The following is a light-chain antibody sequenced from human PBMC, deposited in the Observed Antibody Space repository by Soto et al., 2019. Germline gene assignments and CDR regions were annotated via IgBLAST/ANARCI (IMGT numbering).Light chain of an antibody. Sequence: EIMMTQSPVTLSVSPGERATLSCRASQSVKSNLAWYQQKPGQAPRLLIYGASTRATGIPARFISNGSGTEFTLTASSLQPEDFAVYYCQQYNNWPFTFGPGTKVDIK. J-gene: IGKJ3*01. CDR3: QQYNNWPFT. V-gene: IGKV3-15*01. CDR2: GAS. CDR1: QSVKSN.